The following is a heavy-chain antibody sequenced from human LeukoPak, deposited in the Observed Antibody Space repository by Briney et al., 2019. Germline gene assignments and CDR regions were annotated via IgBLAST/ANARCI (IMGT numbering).Heavy chain of an antibody. Sequence: GGSLRLSCAASGFTFSSYAMSWVRQAPGKGLEWVSAISGSGGSTYYADSVKGRFTISRDNSKNTLYLQMNSLRADDTAVYYCAKDRIISVEAEPGSPGEDDAFDIWGQGTMVTVSS. CDR2: ISGSGGST. J-gene: IGHJ3*02. V-gene: IGHV3-23*01. D-gene: IGHD1-26*01. CDR1: GFTFSSYA. CDR3: AKDRIISVEAEPGSPGEDDAFDI.